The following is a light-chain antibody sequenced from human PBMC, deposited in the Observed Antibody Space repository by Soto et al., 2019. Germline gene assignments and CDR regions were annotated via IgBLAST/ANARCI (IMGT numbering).Light chain of an antibody. CDR3: AAWDDSLRGVV. CDR2: GNS. V-gene: IGLV1-40*01. CDR1: SSNIGASYD. J-gene: IGLJ3*02. Sequence: QSVLTQPPSVSGAPGQRVTISCTGSSSNIGASYDVHWYQQLPGTAPKLLMHGNSQRPSGVPDRFSGSKSGTSASLAIIGLRTEDEAHYYCAAWDDSLRGVVFGGGTKLTVL.